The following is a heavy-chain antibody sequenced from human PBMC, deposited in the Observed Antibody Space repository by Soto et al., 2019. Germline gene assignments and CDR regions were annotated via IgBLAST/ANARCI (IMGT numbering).Heavy chain of an antibody. V-gene: IGHV4-59*12. CDR3: TKSQGPVGTVTRYTVPYSSFYFDL. Sequence: SETLSLTCTVSGGSISNYYWSWIRQPPGKGLEWIGYIYYTGSTNYYPSLGSRVSMSIDTSRNTVYLQMSSLRPEDTAIYYCTKSQGPVGTVTRYTVPYSSFYFDLWGQGTQVTVSS. CDR2: IYYTGST. J-gene: IGHJ4*02. D-gene: IGHD1-26*01. CDR1: GGSISNYY.